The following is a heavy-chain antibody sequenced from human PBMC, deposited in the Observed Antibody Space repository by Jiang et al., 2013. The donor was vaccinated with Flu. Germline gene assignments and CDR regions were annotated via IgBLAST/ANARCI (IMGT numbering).Heavy chain of an antibody. CDR3: ATYSGYEGTYYFDY. CDR2: IHYSGST. V-gene: IGHV4-59*08. J-gene: IGHJ4*02. CDR1: GDSITSYY. D-gene: IGHD5-12*01. Sequence: GLVKPSETLSLTCTISGDSITSYYWSWIRQPPGKGLEWIGYIHYSGSTNYNPSLKSRVTFSVDTSKNQFSLKLSSVTAADTAVYYCATYSGYEGTYYFDYWGQGTLVTVSS.